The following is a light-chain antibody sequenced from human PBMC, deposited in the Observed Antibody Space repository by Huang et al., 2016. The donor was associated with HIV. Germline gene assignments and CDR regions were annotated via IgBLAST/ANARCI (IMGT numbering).Light chain of an antibody. CDR1: QSISNF. CDR2: DAS. J-gene: IGKJ2*01. CDR3: QQRSDWLYT. V-gene: IGKV3-11*01. Sequence: EIVLTQSPATLSLSPGERATLSCRANQSISNFLALYQHKPGQAPRLLIYDASHRATGIPARFSGGGSGTDFTLTIRSLEPEDFAVYYCQQRSDWLYTFGQGTKLEIK.